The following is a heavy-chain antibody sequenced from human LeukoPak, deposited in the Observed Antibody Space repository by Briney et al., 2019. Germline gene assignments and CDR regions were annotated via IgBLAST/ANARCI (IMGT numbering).Heavy chain of an antibody. CDR1: GFTFSSYS. D-gene: IGHD1-26*01. J-gene: IGHJ4*02. CDR3: ARGSYRGFDY. Sequence: PGGSLRLSCAASGFTFSSYSMNWVRQAPGKGLEWVSYISSSSSTIYYADSVKGRFTISRDNAKNSLYLQMNSLRAEDTAVYYCARGSYRGFDYWGQGTLVTVSS. V-gene: IGHV3-48*04. CDR2: ISSSSSTI.